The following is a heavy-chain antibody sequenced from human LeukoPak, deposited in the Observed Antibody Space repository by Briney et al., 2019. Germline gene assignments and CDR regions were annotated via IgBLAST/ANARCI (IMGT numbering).Heavy chain of an antibody. CDR2: ISGSGGST. CDR3: TKGDILTGYYAPYDFDY. Sequence: GGSLRLSCAASGFTFSTYAMSWVRQAPGKGLEWVSGISGSGGSTYYADSVKGRFTISRDNSKNTLYLQMNSLRAEDTAVYYCTKGDILTGYYAPYDFDYWGPGTLVTVSS. J-gene: IGHJ4*02. V-gene: IGHV3-23*01. CDR1: GFTFSTYA. D-gene: IGHD3-9*01.